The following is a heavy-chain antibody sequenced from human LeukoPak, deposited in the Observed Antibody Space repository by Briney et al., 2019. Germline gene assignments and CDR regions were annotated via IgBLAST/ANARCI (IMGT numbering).Heavy chain of an antibody. CDR2: ISSSSSYI. CDR1: GFTFSSYS. V-gene: IGHV3-21*01. D-gene: IGHD3-10*01. J-gene: IGHJ4*02. Sequence: GGSLRLSCAASGFTFSSYSMNWVRQAPGKGLEWVSSISSSSSYIYYADSVKGRFTISRDNAKNSLYLQLNSLRAEDTAVYYCAREMVYYGSGSPLDYWGQGTLVTVSS. CDR3: AREMVYYGSGSPLDY.